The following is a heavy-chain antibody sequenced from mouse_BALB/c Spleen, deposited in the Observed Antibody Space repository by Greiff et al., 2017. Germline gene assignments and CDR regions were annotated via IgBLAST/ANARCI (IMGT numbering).Heavy chain of an antibody. CDR1: GFTFSSFG. J-gene: IGHJ3*01. Sequence: EVMLVESGGGLVQPGGSRKLSCAASGFTFSSFGMHWVRQAPEKGLEWVAYISSGSSTIYYADTVKGRFTISRDNPKNTLFLQMTSLRSEDTAMYYCASGNSRGRWFAYWGQGTLVTVSA. V-gene: IGHV5-17*02. CDR2: ISSGSSTI. D-gene: IGHD2-1*01. CDR3: ASGNSRGRWFAY.